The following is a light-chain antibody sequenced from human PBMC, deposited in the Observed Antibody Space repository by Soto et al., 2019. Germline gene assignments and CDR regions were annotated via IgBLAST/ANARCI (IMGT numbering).Light chain of an antibody. CDR1: QSISSW. CDR2: EAS. Sequence: DIQMTQSPSTLPASVGDRVTITCRASQSISSWLAWYQQKPGKAPKLLISEASSLESGVPSRFSGRGSGTEFTLTISSLQPDDFATYYCQQYKTYSEFTFGPGTKVDIK. V-gene: IGKV1-5*03. CDR3: QQYKTYSEFT. J-gene: IGKJ3*01.